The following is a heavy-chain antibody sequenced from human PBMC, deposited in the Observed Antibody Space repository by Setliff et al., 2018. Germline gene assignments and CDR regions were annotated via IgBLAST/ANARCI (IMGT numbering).Heavy chain of an antibody. D-gene: IGHD2-15*01. CDR3: ARTCSGSGCYAGLES. Sequence: PGGSLRLSCAASGFTFSSYAMNWVRQAPGKGLEWVAIIWDDGGYKYHADSVKGRFTISRDNSKNTLYLQMNSLRPEDTAVYYCARTCSGSGCYAGLESWGQGTPVTVSS. CDR2: IWDDGGYK. V-gene: IGHV3-33*08. CDR1: GFTFSSYA. J-gene: IGHJ4*02.